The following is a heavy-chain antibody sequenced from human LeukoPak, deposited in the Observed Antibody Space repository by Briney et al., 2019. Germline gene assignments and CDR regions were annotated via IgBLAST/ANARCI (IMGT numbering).Heavy chain of an antibody. J-gene: IGHJ4*02. V-gene: IGHV3-15*01. Sequence: GGSLRLSCTASGFNLSNAWMNWVRQAPGKGLEWVGRIKSKTDGGTTDYAAHVKGRFTISRDDSKNTLYLQMNSLRAEDTAVYYCAKLIDYGANTPFDYWGQGTLVTVSS. CDR1: GFNLSNAW. CDR2: IKSKTDGGTT. D-gene: IGHD4-23*01. CDR3: AKLIDYGANTPFDY.